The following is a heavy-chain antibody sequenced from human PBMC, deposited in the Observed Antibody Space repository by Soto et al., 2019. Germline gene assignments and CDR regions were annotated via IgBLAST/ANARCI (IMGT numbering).Heavy chain of an antibody. J-gene: IGHJ3*02. D-gene: IGHD1-26*01. CDR2: IIPIFGTA. CDR3: ARDVGAASDAFDI. V-gene: IGHV1-69*13. CDR1: GGTFSSYA. Sequence: GASVKVSCKASGGTFSSYAISWVRQAPGQGLEWMGGIIPIFGTANYAQKFQGRVTITADESTSTAYMELSSLRSEDTAVYYCARDVGAASDAFDIWGQGTMVTVSS.